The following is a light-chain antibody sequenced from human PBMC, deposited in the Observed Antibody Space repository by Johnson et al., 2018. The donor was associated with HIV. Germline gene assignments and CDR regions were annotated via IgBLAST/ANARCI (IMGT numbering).Light chain of an antibody. V-gene: IGLV1-51*01. CDR1: SSNIENNY. CDR2: DNN. J-gene: IGLJ1*01. CDR3: GTCDSSLSAGV. Sequence: QSVLTQPPSVSATPGQKVTISCSGSSSNIENNYVSWYQQLPGTAPKLLIYDNNKRPSGIPDRFSGSKSGTSATLAITGLQTGDEADYYCGTCDSSLSAGVFGTGTKVTVL.